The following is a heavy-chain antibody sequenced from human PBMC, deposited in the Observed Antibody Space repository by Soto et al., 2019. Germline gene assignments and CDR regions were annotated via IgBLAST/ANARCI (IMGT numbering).Heavy chain of an antibody. CDR2: IKEDGSEK. Sequence: EVQLVESGGGLVQPGGSLRLSCADSGFTLSNYWMSWVRQAPGKGPEWVANIKEDGSEKYYVDSVKGRFTISRDNAKNSLYLQMNSLRAEDTAVYYCAREAVRGYDSRGQGTLVTVSS. CDR1: GFTLSNYW. D-gene: IGHD4-4*01. CDR3: AREAVRGYDS. V-gene: IGHV3-7*01. J-gene: IGHJ4*02.